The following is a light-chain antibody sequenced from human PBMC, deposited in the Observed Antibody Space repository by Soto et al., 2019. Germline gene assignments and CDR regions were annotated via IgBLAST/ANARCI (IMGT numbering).Light chain of an antibody. CDR2: EVS. Sequence: QSALTQPASVSGSPGQSITISCTGTSSDVGSHNFVSWYQQHPGKAPELMSYEVSKRPSGVSNRFSGSKSGNTASLTISGLQAEDEADYYCYSYVGSISFGGGTQLTVL. CDR3: YSYVGSIS. CDR1: SSDVGSHNF. V-gene: IGLV2-23*02. J-gene: IGLJ2*01.